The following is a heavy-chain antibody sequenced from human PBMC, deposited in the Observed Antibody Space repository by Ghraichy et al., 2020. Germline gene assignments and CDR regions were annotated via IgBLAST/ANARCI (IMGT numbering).Heavy chain of an antibody. CDR3: SKTRKNGYKSVNN. V-gene: IGHV3-23*01. Sequence: GGSLRLSCVASGFTFTHYAMNWVRQAPGKGLEWVSRISGSGIGTYYADSVKGRFTISRDNSKNTVSLQMNSLKAEDTAVYYCSKTRKNGYKSVNNWGQGNLVTVSS. CDR2: ISGSGIGT. CDR1: GFTFTHYA. J-gene: IGHJ4*02. D-gene: IGHD5-18*01.